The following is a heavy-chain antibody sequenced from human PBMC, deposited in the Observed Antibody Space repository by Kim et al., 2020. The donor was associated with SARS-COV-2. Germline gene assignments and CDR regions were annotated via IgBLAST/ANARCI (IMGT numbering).Heavy chain of an antibody. V-gene: IGHV4-59*01. CDR3: ASSLDVLRYFEAPYGMDV. J-gene: IGHJ6*01. CDR1: GGSISSYY. Sequence: SETLSLTCTVSGGSISSYYWSWIRQPPGQGLEWVGYIYYSGSTNYNPSLKSQVTISVDTSKNQFSLKLSSVPAADTAVSCCASSLDVLRYFEAPYGMDVWGERTTHSVPS. D-gene: IGHD3-9*01. CDR2: IYYSGST.